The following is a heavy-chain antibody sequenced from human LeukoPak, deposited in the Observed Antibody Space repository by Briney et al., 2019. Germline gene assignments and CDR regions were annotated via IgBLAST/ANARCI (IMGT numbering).Heavy chain of an antibody. CDR2: INPNSGGT. D-gene: IGHD1-26*01. V-gene: IGHV1-2*02. CDR1: GGTFSNYA. Sequence: ASVKVSCKASGGTFSNYAISWVRQAPGQGLEWMGWINPNSGGTNYAQKFQVRVTMTSDTSINTAYMELSRLRSDDTAMYYCAIPSGSYYRQAFDIWGQGTMLTVSS. CDR3: AIPSGSYYRQAFDI. J-gene: IGHJ3*02.